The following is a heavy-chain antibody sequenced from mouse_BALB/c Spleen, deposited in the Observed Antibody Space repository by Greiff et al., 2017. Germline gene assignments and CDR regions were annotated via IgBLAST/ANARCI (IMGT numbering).Heavy chain of an antibody. D-gene: IGHD2-1*01. CDR2: ISSGSSTI. CDR3: ASYYGNHYYAMDY. V-gene: IGHV5-17*02. Sequence: EVKVVESGGGLVQPGGSRKLSCAASGFTFSSFGMHWVRQAPEKGLEWVAYISSGSSTIYYADTVKGRFTISRDNPKNTLFLQMTSLRSEDTAMYYCASYYGNHYYAMDYWGQGTSVTVSS. CDR1: GFTFSSFG. J-gene: IGHJ4*01.